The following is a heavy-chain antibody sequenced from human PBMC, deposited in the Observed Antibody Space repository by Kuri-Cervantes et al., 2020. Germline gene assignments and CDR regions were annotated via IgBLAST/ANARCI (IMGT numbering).Heavy chain of an antibody. CDR2: ISSSSSYI. CDR3: ARSDTHDAFDI. Sequence: GGSLRLSCAASGFTFSSYSMNWVRQAPGKGLEWVSSISSSSSYIYYADSVKGRFTISRDNAKNSLYLQMNSLRAEDTAVYYCARSDTHDAFDIWGQGTMVTVSS. CDR1: GFTFSSYS. J-gene: IGHJ3*02. D-gene: IGHD3-22*01. V-gene: IGHV3-21*03.